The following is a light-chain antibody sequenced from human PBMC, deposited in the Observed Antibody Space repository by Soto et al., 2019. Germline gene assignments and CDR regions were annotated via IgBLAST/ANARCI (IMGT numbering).Light chain of an antibody. CDR1: QGFSGSY. Sequence: DIVLTQSPCTLSLSPGERATLACRASQGFSGSYCAWYQQKPGQAPRVPIYAASSRATGIPDRFSGSGSGTNFTLTICRLEPEDFAVYYCLQYGSSPYTFGQGTKLEIK. J-gene: IGKJ2*01. V-gene: IGKV3-20*01. CDR3: LQYGSSPYT. CDR2: AAS.